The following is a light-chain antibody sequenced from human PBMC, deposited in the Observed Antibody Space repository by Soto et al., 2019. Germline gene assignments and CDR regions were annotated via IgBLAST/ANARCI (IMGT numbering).Light chain of an antibody. CDR2: WAS. V-gene: IGKV4-1*01. CDR3: QQYYTTPVT. CDR1: QSLLH. J-gene: IGKJ1*01. Sequence: DIVMTQSPDSLAVSLGERATINCKSSQSLLHLAWYQQKPGQPPKLLIYWASTRESGVPDRCSGSGSGTDFTLTISSLQAEDVAVYYCQQYYTTPVTFGQGTKVEIK.